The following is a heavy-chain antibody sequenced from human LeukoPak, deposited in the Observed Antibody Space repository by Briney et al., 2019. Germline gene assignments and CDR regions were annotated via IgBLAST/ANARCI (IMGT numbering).Heavy chain of an antibody. Sequence: PGGSLRLSCAASGFTFSSYAMSWVRQAPGKGLEWVSATSGSGGSTYYADSVKGRFTISRDNSKNTLYLQMNSLRAEDTAVYYCAKDLEYVPNYYFDYWGQGTLVTVSS. V-gene: IGHV3-23*01. J-gene: IGHJ4*02. CDR1: GFTFSSYA. CDR3: AKDLEYVPNYYFDY. CDR2: TSGSGGST. D-gene: IGHD2/OR15-2a*01.